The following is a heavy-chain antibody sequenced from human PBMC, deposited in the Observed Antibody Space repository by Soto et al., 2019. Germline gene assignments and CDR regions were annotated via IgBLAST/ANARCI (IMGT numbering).Heavy chain of an antibody. V-gene: IGHV3-30*03. J-gene: IGHJ6*02. D-gene: IGHD3-10*01. CDR2: ISYDGSNK. CDR1: GFTFSSYG. Sequence: GGSLRLSCAASGFTFSSYGMHWVRQAPGKGLEWVAVISYDGSNKYYADSVKGRFTISRDNSKNTLYLQMSSLKASDTAMYYCARSLTAVVRKLITGGQLRGDYGMDVWGQGTTVTVSS. CDR3: ARSLTAVVRKLITGGQLRGDYGMDV.